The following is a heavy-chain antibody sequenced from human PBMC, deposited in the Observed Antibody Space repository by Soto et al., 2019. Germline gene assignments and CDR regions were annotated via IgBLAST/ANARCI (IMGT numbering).Heavy chain of an antibody. V-gene: IGHV4-39*01. CDR2: VSYSGST. CDR1: VGSISNSDSF. CDR3: TRRYSYGSGKYAVDV. Sequence: SETLSLTCTVSVGSISNSDSFWGWIRQPPGKGLEWIGTVSYSGSTYYDPSFNSRVAISLDTSKNQFSLNLGSVTATDTALYYCTRRYSYGSGKYAVDVWGHGTTVTVSS. D-gene: IGHD3-10*01. J-gene: IGHJ6*02.